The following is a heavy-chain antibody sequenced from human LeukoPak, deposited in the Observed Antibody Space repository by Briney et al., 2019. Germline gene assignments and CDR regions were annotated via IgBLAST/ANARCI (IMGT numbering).Heavy chain of an antibody. CDR1: GFTFSSYS. V-gene: IGHV3-21*01. CDR3: ARDKRFDP. CDR2: ISSSGSYI. J-gene: IGHJ5*02. Sequence: GGSLRLSCAASGFTFSSYSMNWVRQAPGKGLEWVSSISSSGSYIYYADSVKGRFTISRDNAKNSLYLQMNSLRAEDTAVYYCARDKRFDPWGQGTLVTVSS.